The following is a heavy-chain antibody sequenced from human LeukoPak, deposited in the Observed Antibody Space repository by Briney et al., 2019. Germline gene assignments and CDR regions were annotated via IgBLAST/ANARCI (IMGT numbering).Heavy chain of an antibody. CDR3: ARRFRVGDIHVDAFDM. J-gene: IGHJ3*02. V-gene: IGHV4-59*11. CDR2: VFNSGTT. D-gene: IGHD1-26*01. CDR1: GGSISSHY. Sequence: SGTLSLTCTVSGGSISSHYWSWIRQPPGRGLEWIGYVFNSGTTDQNPSLKGRVTISLDTSKNHVSLRLTSVTAADTAVYYCARRFRVGDIHVDAFDMWGQGTMVTVSS.